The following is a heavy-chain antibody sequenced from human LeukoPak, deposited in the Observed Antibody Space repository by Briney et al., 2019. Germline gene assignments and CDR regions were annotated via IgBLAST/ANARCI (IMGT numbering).Heavy chain of an antibody. CDR1: GFTFSSYS. CDR3: ARDTLGEGEDANYAVYYFDY. J-gene: IGHJ4*02. V-gene: IGHV3-7*01. D-gene: IGHD4/OR15-4a*01. Sequence: GGSLRLSCAASGFTFSSYSMSWVRQAPGKGLEWVANIKQDGNEKYYADSVKGRFTISRDNGKNSLDLQMNSLRADDTAFYYCARDTLGEGEDANYAVYYFDYWGQGTVVTVSS. CDR2: IKQDGNEK.